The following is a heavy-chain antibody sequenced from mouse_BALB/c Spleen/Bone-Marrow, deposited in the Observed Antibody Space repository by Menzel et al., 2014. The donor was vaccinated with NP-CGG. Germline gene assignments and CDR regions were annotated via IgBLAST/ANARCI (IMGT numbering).Heavy chain of an antibody. CDR1: GFSLTSYA. CDR3: DRDYGYYKDVGDY. J-gene: IGHJ2*01. CDR2: IWAGGST. V-gene: IGHV2-9*02. Sequence: QVQLQQSGPGLVAPSQSLSITCTVSGFSLTSYALHWVLQHPRKRLESLGAIWAGGSTNYNSALMSRLNISKHNSKRQVFLKMNSLQTDGTAVYYCDRDYGYYKDVGDYGGQGTTLTGSS. D-gene: IGHD2-12*01.